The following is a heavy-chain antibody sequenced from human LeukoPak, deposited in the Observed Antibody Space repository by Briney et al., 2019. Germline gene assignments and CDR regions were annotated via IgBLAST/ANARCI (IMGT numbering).Heavy chain of an antibody. J-gene: IGHJ4*02. CDR3: ARDRGSYYTHFDY. CDR2: IYYSGST. Sequence: SETLSLTRTVSGGSISSYYWSWIRQPPGKGLEWIGYIYYSGSTNYNPSLKSRVTISVDTSKNQFSLKLSSVTAADTAVYYCARDRGSYYTHFDYWGQGTLVTVSS. CDR1: GGSISSYY. D-gene: IGHD1-26*01. V-gene: IGHV4-59*01.